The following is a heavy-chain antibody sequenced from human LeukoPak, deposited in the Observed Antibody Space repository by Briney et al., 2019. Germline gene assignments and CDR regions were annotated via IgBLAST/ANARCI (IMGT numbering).Heavy chain of an antibody. CDR2: IYLDGRI. V-gene: IGHV4-39*01. D-gene: IGHD2-8*02. CDR3: ARPSHFTGDRFFPV. CDR1: DDSMTSSTHY. J-gene: IGHJ6*02. Sequence: SETLSLTCTVSDDSMTSSTHYWVWIRQPPGKGLEWIGTIYLDGRIYYNSSLNSRVTISQDTSKNQFSLKVNTVTAADTAVYHWARPSHFTGDRFFPVWGQGTTVTVSS.